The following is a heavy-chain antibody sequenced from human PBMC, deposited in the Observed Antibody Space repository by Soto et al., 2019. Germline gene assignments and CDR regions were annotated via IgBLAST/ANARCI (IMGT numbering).Heavy chain of an antibody. CDR2: IYHSGST. CDR1: GGSISSGGYS. V-gene: IGHV4-30-2*01. Sequence: QLQLQESGSGLVKPSQTLSLTCAVSGGSISSGGYSWSWIRQPPGQGLEWIGYIYHSGSTYYNPSLKSRDTISVDRSKNQFSLKLSSVTAADTAVYYCSRVVVSNGNTFDPWGQGTLVTVSS. D-gene: IGHD1-20*01. CDR3: SRVVVSNGNTFDP. J-gene: IGHJ5*02.